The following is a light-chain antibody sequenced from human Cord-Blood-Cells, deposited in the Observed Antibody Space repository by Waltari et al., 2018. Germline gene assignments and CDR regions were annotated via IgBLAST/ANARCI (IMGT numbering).Light chain of an antibody. V-gene: IGLV2-8*01. CDR1: STDVGGYNY. CDR2: EVS. CDR3: SSYAGSNNLV. Sequence: QSALTQPPSASGSPGQSVTISRTGTSTDVGGYNYVPCYQQHPGKAPKLMIYEVSKRPSGVPDRFSGSKSGNTASLTVSGLQAEDEADYYCSSYAGSNNLVFGGGTKLTVL. J-gene: IGLJ3*02.